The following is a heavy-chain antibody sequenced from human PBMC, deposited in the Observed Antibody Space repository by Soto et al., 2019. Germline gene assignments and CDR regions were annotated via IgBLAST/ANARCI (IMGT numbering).Heavy chain of an antibody. Sequence: PSETLSLTCTVSGGSIRSYYWNWIRQPAGKGLEWLGRIFTTGTTNYSPSLKSRVSMSVGTSRNQFSLELRSVTAADTAVYYCARAGCSGNGCFEYFFDNWGQGILVTVSS. CDR1: GGSIRSYY. J-gene: IGHJ4*02. D-gene: IGHD2-15*01. V-gene: IGHV4-4*07. CDR3: ARAGCSGNGCFEYFFDN. CDR2: IFTTGTT.